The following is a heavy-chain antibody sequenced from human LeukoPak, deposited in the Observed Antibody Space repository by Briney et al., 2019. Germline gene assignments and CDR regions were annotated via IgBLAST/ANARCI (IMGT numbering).Heavy chain of an antibody. CDR1: GFTFSSYA. D-gene: IGHD3-22*01. Sequence: GGSLRLSCAASGFTFSSYAMSWVRQAPGKGLEWVSAISGSGGSTYYADSVKGRFTISRDISKNTLYLQMNSLRAEDTAVYYCGGSPLRESSGYYYFDYCGQGTLVTVSS. V-gene: IGHV3-23*01. CDR3: GGSPLRESSGYYYFDY. J-gene: IGHJ4*02. CDR2: ISGSGGST.